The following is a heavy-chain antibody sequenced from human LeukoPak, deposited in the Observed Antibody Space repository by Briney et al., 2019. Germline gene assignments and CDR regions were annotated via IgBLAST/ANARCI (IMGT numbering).Heavy chain of an antibody. CDR1: GFTFSSYS. Sequence: GGSLRLSCAASGFTFSSYSMHWVRQAPGKGLEWVSSISSSSSYIYYADSVKGRFTISRDNAKNSLYLQMNSLRAEDTAVYYCARADSRDIVVVTAIYLYDYWGQGTLVTVSS. CDR3: ARADSRDIVVVTAIYLYDY. CDR2: ISSSSSYI. V-gene: IGHV3-21*01. J-gene: IGHJ4*02. D-gene: IGHD2-21*02.